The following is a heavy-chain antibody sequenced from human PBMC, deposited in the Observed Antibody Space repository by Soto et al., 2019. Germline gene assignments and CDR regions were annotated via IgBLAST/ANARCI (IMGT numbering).Heavy chain of an antibody. V-gene: IGHV3-23*01. J-gene: IGHJ6*02. Sequence: DVQLLESGGGLVQPGGSLRLSCAASGFRFSTYDMSWVRQAPGKGLEWVSVMSGSGSGTYYADSVKGRFTISRDNSKNTLYLQMNSVRAADTAVYYCVRQAKLTTVTANVGYYYGLDVWGQGTTVTVSS. CDR3: VRQAKLTTVTANVGYYYGLDV. CDR2: MSGSGSGT. D-gene: IGHD4-4*01. CDR1: GFRFSTYD.